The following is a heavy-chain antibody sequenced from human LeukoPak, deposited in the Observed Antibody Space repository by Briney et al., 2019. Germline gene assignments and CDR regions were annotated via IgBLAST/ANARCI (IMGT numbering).Heavy chain of an antibody. V-gene: IGHV3-11*01. CDR1: GFTFSDYN. CDR2: ISRSGSTK. CDR3: AKAPVTSCRGAYCYPFDS. D-gene: IGHD2-21*01. J-gene: IGHJ4*02. Sequence: GSLRLSCAASGFTFSDYNMRWIRQAPGKGLEWVSSISRSGSTKYYADSVKGRFTISRDNAKNSLFLQMNSLRAEDAAVYFCAKAPVTSCRGAYCYPFDSWGQGTLVTVSS.